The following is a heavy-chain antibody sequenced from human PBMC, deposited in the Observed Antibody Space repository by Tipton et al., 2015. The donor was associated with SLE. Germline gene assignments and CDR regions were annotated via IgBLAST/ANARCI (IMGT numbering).Heavy chain of an antibody. J-gene: IGHJ4*02. CDR2: VFDSGTT. V-gene: IGHV4-59*11. D-gene: IGHD2-2*03. CDR1: AGSISGHQ. CDR3: ARGLDKNMLFNYSDS. Sequence: TLSLTCTVSAGSISGHQWNWIRQPPGKGLEWLGYVFDSGTTNYNPSLKSRVTISVDTSKSQFSLKLRSVTAADTAQYYCARGLDKNMLFNYSDSWGQGTPVTVSS.